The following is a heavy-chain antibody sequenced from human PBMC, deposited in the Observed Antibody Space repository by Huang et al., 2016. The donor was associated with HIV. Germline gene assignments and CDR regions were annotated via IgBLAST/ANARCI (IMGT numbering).Heavy chain of an antibody. CDR1: GGTFSKYA. J-gene: IGHJ4*02. CDR3: ARGQLGSYGDYDVLY. Sequence: QVQLVQSGAEVKTPGSSVKVSCKASGGTFSKYAISWVRQAPGQGLEWMGGSIPMFGTPNYARKVQGIVTITADDSTSTTYVEVSSLRSEDTALYYCARGQLGSYGDYDVLYWGQGTLVTVSS. D-gene: IGHD4-17*01. CDR2: SIPMFGTP. V-gene: IGHV1-69*13.